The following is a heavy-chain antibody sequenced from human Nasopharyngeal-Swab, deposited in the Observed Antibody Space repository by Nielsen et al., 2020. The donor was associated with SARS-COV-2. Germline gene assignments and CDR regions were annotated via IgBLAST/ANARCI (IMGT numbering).Heavy chain of an antibody. CDR2: ISSSSSYI. CDR3: ATDGN. Sequence: GGSLRLSCAASGFTFNNYNFNWVRQAPGKGLEWVSSISSSSSYIYYADSVKGRFTISRDNAKNSLYLQMNSLRAEDTAVYYCATDGNWGQGTLVTVSS. J-gene: IGHJ4*02. V-gene: IGHV3-21*04. D-gene: IGHD1-1*01. CDR1: GFTFNNYN.